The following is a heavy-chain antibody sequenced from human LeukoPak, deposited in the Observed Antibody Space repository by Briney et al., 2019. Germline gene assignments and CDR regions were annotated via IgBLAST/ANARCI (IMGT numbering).Heavy chain of an antibody. J-gene: IGHJ6*02. CDR3: ARVSRPGGYYYGMDV. Sequence: GGSLRLSCAASGFTFSSYAMHWVRQAPGKGLEWVAVISYDGSNKYYADSVKGRFTISRDNSKNTLYLQMNSLRAEDTAVYYCARVSRPGGYYYGMDVWGQGTTVTVSS. D-gene: IGHD2-15*01. CDR1: GFTFSSYA. CDR2: ISYDGSNK. V-gene: IGHV3-30-3*01.